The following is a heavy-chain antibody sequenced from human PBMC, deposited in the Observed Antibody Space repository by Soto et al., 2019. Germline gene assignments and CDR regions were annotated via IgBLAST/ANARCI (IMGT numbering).Heavy chain of an antibody. CDR2: IYYSGST. CDR3: ARTRSSSSWFYNYYGMDV. Sequence: PSETLSLTCTVSGGSINNGDYYWSWIRQPPEKGLEWIGYIYYSGSTYYNPSLKSRVTISVDTSMNQFSLNLSSVTAADTAVYYCARTRSSSSWFYNYYGMDVWGQGTTVTVSS. D-gene: IGHD6-13*01. CDR1: GGSINNGDYY. J-gene: IGHJ6*02. V-gene: IGHV4-30-4*01.